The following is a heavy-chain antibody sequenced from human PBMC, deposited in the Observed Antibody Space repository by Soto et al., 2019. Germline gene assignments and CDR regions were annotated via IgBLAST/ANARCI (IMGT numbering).Heavy chain of an antibody. D-gene: IGHD6-13*01. Sequence: QVQLVQSGAEMKKPGASVKVSCKASGYTFTSYDINWVRQATGQGLEWMGWMNPNSGNTGYAQKFQGRVTMTRNTSISTTYMEMSSLRSEDTPVYYCARARSAAGTGWFDPWGQGTLVTVSS. V-gene: IGHV1-8*01. CDR2: MNPNSGNT. CDR1: GYTFTSYD. J-gene: IGHJ5*02. CDR3: ARARSAAGTGWFDP.